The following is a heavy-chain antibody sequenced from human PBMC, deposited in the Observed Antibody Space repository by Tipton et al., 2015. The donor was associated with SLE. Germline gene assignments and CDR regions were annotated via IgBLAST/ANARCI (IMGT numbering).Heavy chain of an antibody. V-gene: IGHV3-11*06. Sequence: SLRLSCAASGFTFSDYYMSWIRQAPGKGLEWVSYISSSSSYTNYADSVKGRFTISRDNAKNSPYLQMNSLRAEDTAVYYCARSAYDSSGYPSDYWGQGTLVTVSS. J-gene: IGHJ4*02. D-gene: IGHD3-22*01. CDR2: ISSSSSYT. CDR3: ARSAYDSSGYPSDY. CDR1: GFTFSDYY.